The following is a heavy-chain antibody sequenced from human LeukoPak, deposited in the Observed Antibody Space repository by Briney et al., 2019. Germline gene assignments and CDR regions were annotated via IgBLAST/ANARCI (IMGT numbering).Heavy chain of an antibody. Sequence: ASVKVSCKVSGYTFTGYYMHWVRQAPGQGLEWMGWINPNSGGTNYAQKFQGRVTMTRDTSISTAYMELSRLRSDDTAVYYCARSPREYSSSWYLPFDYWGQGTLVTVSS. CDR2: INPNSGGT. D-gene: IGHD6-13*01. V-gene: IGHV1-2*02. CDR1: GYTFTGYY. CDR3: ARSPREYSSSWYLPFDY. J-gene: IGHJ4*02.